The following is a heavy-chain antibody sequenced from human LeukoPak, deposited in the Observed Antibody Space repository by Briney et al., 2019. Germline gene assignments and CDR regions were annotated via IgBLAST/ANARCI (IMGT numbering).Heavy chain of an antibody. CDR1: GGSISGYS. CDR3: ARDNPAGP. J-gene: IGHJ5*02. V-gene: IGHV4-4*07. D-gene: IGHD1-14*01. Sequence: SETLSLTCTASGGSISGYSWSWIRQSAAKGLEWIGRVYTSGNTNYNPSFKSRVTMSIDTSKKQFSLKLYSVTAADTAVYYCARDNPAGPWGQGTLVTVSS. CDR2: VYTSGNT.